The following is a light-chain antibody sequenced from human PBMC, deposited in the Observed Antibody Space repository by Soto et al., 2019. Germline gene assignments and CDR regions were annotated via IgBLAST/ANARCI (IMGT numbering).Light chain of an antibody. J-gene: IGLJ3*02. CDR1: SNDVGGYSL. CDR2: EVN. Sequence: HSALTQPASVSGSPGQSITISCTGTSNDVGGYSLVSWFQQHPGKAPKLMISEVNKRPSGVSNRFSGSKSANTASLTISGLQAEDEADYYCCSHVGGSSPQWVFGGGTKVTVL. V-gene: IGLV2-23*02. CDR3: CSHVGGSSPQWV.